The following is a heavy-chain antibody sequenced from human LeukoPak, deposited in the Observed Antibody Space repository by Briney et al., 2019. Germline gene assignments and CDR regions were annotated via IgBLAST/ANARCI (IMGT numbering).Heavy chain of an antibody. D-gene: IGHD6-13*01. J-gene: IGHJ4*02. CDR3: AREEGYIAAAGTVYFDY. Sequence: GGSLRLSCAASGFTFSSYWMSWVRQAPGEGLEWVANIKQDGSEKYYVDSVKGRFTISRDNAKNSLYLQMNSLRAEDTAVYYCAREEGYIAAAGTVYFDYWGQGTLVTVSS. V-gene: IGHV3-7*01. CDR1: GFTFSSYW. CDR2: IKQDGSEK.